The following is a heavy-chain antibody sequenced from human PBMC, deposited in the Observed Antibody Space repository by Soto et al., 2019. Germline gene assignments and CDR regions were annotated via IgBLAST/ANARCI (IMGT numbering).Heavy chain of an antibody. CDR3: ARGGVVDVVAAFKRELDP. Sequence: SETLSLTCTVSGDTVNNGDYFWSWIRQSPGKGLEWLGYIYFTGSTYYSPSLKSRLHISMDKSKNHFSLEMTSVTVADTAVYFCARGGVVDVVAAFKRELDPWGPGLLVTVSS. V-gene: IGHV4-30-4*01. J-gene: IGHJ5*02. CDR1: GDTVNNGDYF. D-gene: IGHD5-12*01. CDR2: IYFTGST.